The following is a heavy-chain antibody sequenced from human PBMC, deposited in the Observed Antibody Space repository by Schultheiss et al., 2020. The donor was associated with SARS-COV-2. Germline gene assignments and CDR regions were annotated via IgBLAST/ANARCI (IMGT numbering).Heavy chain of an antibody. CDR1: GFTVSSNY. V-gene: IGHV3-53*01. Sequence: GGSLRLSCAASGFTVSSNYMSWVRQAPGKGLEWVSGISWNSGSMGYADSVKGRFTISRDNAKNSLYLQMNSLRAEDTAVYFCARTYCTGGVCSGDYYYGMDVWGQGTTVTVSS. CDR2: SWNSGSM. D-gene: IGHD2-8*02. CDR3: ARTYCTGGVCSGDYYYGMDV. J-gene: IGHJ6*02.